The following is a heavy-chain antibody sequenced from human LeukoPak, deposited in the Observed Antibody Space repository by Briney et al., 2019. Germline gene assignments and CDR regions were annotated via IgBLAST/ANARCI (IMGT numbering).Heavy chain of an antibody. CDR3: ARQRRYFDWSGNFDAFDI. CDR2: IYPGDSDT. CDR1: GYSFTSYW. D-gene: IGHD3-9*01. J-gene: IGHJ3*02. V-gene: IGHV5-51*01. Sequence: GESLKISCKGSGYSFTSYWIGWVRQMPGKGLEWMGIIYPGDSDTRYSPSFQGQVTISADKSISTAYLQWSSLKASDTAMYYCARQRRYFDWSGNFDAFDIWGQGTMVTVSS.